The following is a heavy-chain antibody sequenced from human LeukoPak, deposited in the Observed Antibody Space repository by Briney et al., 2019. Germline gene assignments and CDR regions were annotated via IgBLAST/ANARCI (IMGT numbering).Heavy chain of an antibody. CDR2: FDPEDGET. CDR3: ARELDYGGVDY. CDR1: GYTLTELS. D-gene: IGHD4-23*01. Sequence: ASVKVSCKVSGYTLTELSMHWVRQAPGKGLEWMGGFDPEDGETIYAQKFQGRVTMTRNTSISTAYMELSSLRSEDTAVYYCARELDYGGVDYWGQGTLVTVSS. J-gene: IGHJ4*02. V-gene: IGHV1-24*01.